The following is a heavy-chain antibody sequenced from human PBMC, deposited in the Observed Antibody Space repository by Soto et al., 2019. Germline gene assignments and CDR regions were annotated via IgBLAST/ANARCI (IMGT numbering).Heavy chain of an antibody. V-gene: IGHV3-7*01. CDR3: ASNVAET. CDR2: INEDGSGT. Sequence: EVQRVESGGGLVQPGGSLRLSCAASGFTFTTHWMNWVRQAPGKRLEWVASINEDGSGTYYADSVKGRFTIFRDNAKNSLELQSNSLRAELSAIYHYASNVAETWGQGTLVNVSS. J-gene: IGHJ4*02. CDR1: GFTFTTHW.